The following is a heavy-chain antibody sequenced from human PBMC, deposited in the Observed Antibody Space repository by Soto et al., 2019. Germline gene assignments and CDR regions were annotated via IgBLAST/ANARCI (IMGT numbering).Heavy chain of an antibody. CDR2: IHPSGDT. CDR3: SRGRDPHTGGRT. Sequence: QVQLQQWGAGLLKPSETLSLTCAVDSGSFSTYYCSWTRQPPGKGLEWIGEIHPSGDTDCNPSLSTXXTISLDTSKPHVSLKLTSVTAAATAVYFCSRGRDPHTGGRTWGQGTLVTVSS. D-gene: IGHD3-16*01. V-gene: IGHV4-34*02. J-gene: IGHJ5*02. CDR1: SGSFSTYY.